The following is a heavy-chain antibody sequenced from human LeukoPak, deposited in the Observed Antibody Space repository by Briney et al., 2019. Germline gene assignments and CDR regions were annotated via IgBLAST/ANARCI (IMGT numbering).Heavy chain of an antibody. D-gene: IGHD3-22*01. V-gene: IGHV3-30-3*01. J-gene: IGHJ4*02. Sequence: GGSLRLSCAASGFTFSTYAMHWVRQAPGKGLEWVALISYDGSNKYYADSVKGRFTVSRDNSNDTLYLQLNSLRAEDTAVYYCARAHYSDSSAYYSPFDYWGQGTLVTVSS. CDR3: ARAHYSDSSAYYSPFDY. CDR1: GFTFSTYA. CDR2: ISYDGSNK.